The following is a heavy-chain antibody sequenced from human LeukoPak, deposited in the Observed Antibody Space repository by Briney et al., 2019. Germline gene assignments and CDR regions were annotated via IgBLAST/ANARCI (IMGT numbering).Heavy chain of an antibody. CDR2: ISYSGST. D-gene: IGHD2-21*01. CDR1: DDSISSNDYY. V-gene: IGHV4-39*01. J-gene: IGHJ4*02. CDR3: ARRCAGGDCYGAFDY. Sequence: SEPLSLTCTVSDDSISSNDYYWGWIRQPPGKGPEWIGSISYSGSTYYKPSLKSRVTISVDTSKNQFSLKLSSVTAADTAVYYCARRCAGGDCYGAFDYWGQGTLVTVSS.